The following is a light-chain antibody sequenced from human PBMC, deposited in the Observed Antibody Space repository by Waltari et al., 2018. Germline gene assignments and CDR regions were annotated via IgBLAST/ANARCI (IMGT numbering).Light chain of an antibody. CDR3: QQYNIYPLT. V-gene: IGKV1-5*03. CDR1: QCISAY. J-gene: IGKJ4*01. Sequence: DIQMTQSPSTLSASVGDRVTITCRASQCISAYLAWYQQKPGKAPKLLIYKSSTVESGVPSRFSGSGSGTEFTLTISGLQPDDFATYYCQQYNIYPLTFGGGTKVEIK. CDR2: KSS.